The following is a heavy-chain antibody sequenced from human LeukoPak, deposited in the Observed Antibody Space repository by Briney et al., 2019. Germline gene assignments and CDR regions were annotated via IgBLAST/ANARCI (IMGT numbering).Heavy chain of an antibody. CDR3: AREQPTVVVVAAPLLRVYYMDV. CDR2: IKQDGSEK. D-gene: IGHD2-15*01. CDR1: GFTFSSYW. Sequence: PGGSLRLSCAASGFTFSSYWMSWVRQAPGKGLEWVANIKQDGSEKYYVDSVKGRFTISRDNAKNSLYLQMNSLRAEDTAVYYCAREQPTVVVVAAPLLRVYYMDVWGKGTTVTVSS. J-gene: IGHJ6*03. V-gene: IGHV3-7*01.